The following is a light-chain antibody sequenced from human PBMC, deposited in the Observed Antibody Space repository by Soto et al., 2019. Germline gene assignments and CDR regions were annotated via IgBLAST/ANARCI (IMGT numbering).Light chain of an antibody. CDR2: AAS. V-gene: IGKV1-9*01. CDR1: QGISSY. Sequence: DIQLTQSPSFLSASVGARFNITCRASQGISSYLDWYQKKQGKAPKLLIYAASTLQSGVPSRLSGSGSGTEFTLTISRLQPEDFETYYCLQLNSYPITFGHGTRLEIK. J-gene: IGKJ5*01. CDR3: LQLNSYPIT.